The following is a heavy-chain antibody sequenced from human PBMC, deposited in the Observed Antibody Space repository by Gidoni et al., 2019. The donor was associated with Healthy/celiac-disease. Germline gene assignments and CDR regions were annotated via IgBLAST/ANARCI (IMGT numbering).Heavy chain of an antibody. Sequence: EVQLVESGGGLVKPGGSLRLSCPASGFTFSSYSMNWVRQAPGKGLEWVSSISSSSSYIYYADSVKGRFTISRDNAKNSLYLQMNSLRAEDTAVYYCARDVMGGSWDGAFDIWGQGTMVTVSS. CDR1: GFTFSSYS. V-gene: IGHV3-21*01. CDR3: ARDVMGGSWDGAFDI. D-gene: IGHD1-26*01. CDR2: ISSSSSYI. J-gene: IGHJ3*02.